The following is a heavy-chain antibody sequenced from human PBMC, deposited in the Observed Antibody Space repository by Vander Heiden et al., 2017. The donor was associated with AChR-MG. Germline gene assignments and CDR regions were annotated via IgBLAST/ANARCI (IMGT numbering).Heavy chain of an antibody. CDR1: GFTFSSYG. CDR3: AKDESYYYDSSGQMGGDAFDI. J-gene: IGHJ3*02. Sequence: QVQLVESGGGVVQPGRSLRLSCAASGFTFSSYGMHWVRQAPGKGLEWVAVISYDGSNKYYADSVKGRFTISRDNSKNTLYLQMNSLRAEDTAVYYCAKDESYYYDSSGQMGGDAFDIWGQGTMVTVSS. V-gene: IGHV3-30*18. CDR2: ISYDGSNK. D-gene: IGHD3-22*01.